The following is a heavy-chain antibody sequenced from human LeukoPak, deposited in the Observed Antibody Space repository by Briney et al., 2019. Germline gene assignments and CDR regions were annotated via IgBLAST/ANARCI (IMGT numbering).Heavy chain of an antibody. V-gene: IGHV3-53*01. CDR1: GGSFSGYY. Sequence: ETLSLTCAVYGGSFSGYYWSWVRQAPGKGLEWVSVIYSGGSTYYADSVKGRFTISRDNSKNTLYLQMNSLRAEDTAVYYCARGPDCSGGGCYFDGDGYYFDYWGQGTLVTVSS. J-gene: IGHJ4*02. CDR2: IYSGGST. CDR3: ARGPDCSGGGCYFDGDGYYFDY. D-gene: IGHD2-15*01.